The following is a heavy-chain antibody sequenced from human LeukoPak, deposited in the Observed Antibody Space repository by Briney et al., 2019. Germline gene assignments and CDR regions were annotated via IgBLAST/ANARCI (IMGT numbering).Heavy chain of an antibody. D-gene: IGHD2-2*01. CDR2: INPNSGDT. CDR1: GYTFTGYH. V-gene: IGHV1-2*06. Sequence: ASVKVSCKASGYTFTGYHMHWVRQAPGQGPEWMGRINPNSGDTNYAQKFQGRVTMTRDTSISTAYMELSRLRSDDTAVYYCARDYCSSTSCLFDYWGQGTLVTVSS. CDR3: ARDYCSSTSCLFDY. J-gene: IGHJ4*02.